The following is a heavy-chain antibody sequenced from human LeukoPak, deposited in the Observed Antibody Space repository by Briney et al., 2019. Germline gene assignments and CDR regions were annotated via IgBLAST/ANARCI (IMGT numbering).Heavy chain of an antibody. CDR1: GDSVSSNSAA. V-gene: IGHV6-1*01. CDR2: TYYRSKWNN. J-gene: IGHJ4*02. Sequence: SQTLSLTCAISGDSVSSNSAAWNWIRQSPSRGLEWLGRTYYRSKWNNDYAVSVKSRIAINPDTSKNQFSLHLNSVTPEDTAVYYCAIGAVAHFDSWGQGTLVTVSS. CDR3: AIGAVAHFDS. D-gene: IGHD6-19*01.